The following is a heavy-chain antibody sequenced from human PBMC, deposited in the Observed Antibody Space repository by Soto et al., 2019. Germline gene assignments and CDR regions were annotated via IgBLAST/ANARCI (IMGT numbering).Heavy chain of an antibody. CDR1: GGTFSSYA. V-gene: IGHV1-69*13. CDR3: ARAEQLVPPSDD. CDR2: IIPIFGTA. J-gene: IGHJ4*02. D-gene: IGHD6-6*01. Sequence: ASVKVSCKASGGTFSSYAISWVRQAPGQGLEWMGGIIPIFGTANYAQKFQGRVTITADESTSTAYMELSSLRSEDTAVYYCARAEQLVPPSDDCGQGTLGTVSS.